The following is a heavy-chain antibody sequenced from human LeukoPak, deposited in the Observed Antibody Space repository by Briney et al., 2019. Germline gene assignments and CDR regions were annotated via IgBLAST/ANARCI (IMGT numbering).Heavy chain of an antibody. Sequence: ASVKVSCKASGYTFTSYGISWVRLAPGQGFEWMGWISAYNGNTNYALKLQDRVTMTTDTSTSTAYMELSSLSSDDTAVYYCTRALGDCGGDCWGAFDIWGQGTMVTVSS. J-gene: IGHJ3*02. CDR2: ISAYNGNT. D-gene: IGHD2-21*02. V-gene: IGHV1-18*01. CDR1: GYTFTSYG. CDR3: TRALGDCGGDCWGAFDI.